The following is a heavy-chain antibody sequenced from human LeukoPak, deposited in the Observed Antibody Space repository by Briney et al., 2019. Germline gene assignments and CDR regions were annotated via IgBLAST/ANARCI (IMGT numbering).Heavy chain of an antibody. CDR2: IKTDGSST. J-gene: IGHJ4*02. D-gene: IGHD3-10*01. V-gene: IGHV3-74*01. CDR3: ARGGSPFY. Sequence: GRSLRLSCAASGFNFSTSWMHWVRQAPGKGLVWVSRIKTDGSSTSYADSVKGRVTISRDNAKNTLYLQMNSLRAEDTAVYYCARGGSPFYWGQGTLVTVSS. CDR1: GFNFSTSW.